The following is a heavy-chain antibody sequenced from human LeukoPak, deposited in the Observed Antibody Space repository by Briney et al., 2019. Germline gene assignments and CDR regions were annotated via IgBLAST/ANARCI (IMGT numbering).Heavy chain of an antibody. D-gene: IGHD6-19*01. J-gene: IGHJ4*02. Sequence: GGSLRLSCAASGFTLSSYAMSWVRQAPGKGLEWVSAISGSGLSTYYAESVRGRFTTSRDNSKNTLYLQMNSLRAEDTAVYYCAKRADTGTSSSGWYDYWGQGTQVTVSS. CDR3: AKRADTGTSSSGWYDY. V-gene: IGHV3-23*01. CDR2: ISGSGLST. CDR1: GFTLSSYA.